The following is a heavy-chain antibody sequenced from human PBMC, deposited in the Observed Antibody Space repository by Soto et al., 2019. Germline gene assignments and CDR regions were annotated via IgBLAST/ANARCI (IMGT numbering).Heavy chain of an antibody. Sequence: QVQLVQSGAEVKKPGASVQVSCKVSGYTLTELSMHWVRQAPGKGLEWMGGFDPEDGETIYAQKFQGRVTMTEDTSTDTAYMELRSLRSEDTAVYYCATYQWLLPHFDYWGQGTLVTVSS. CDR2: FDPEDGET. CDR1: GYTLTELS. CDR3: ATYQWLLPHFDY. D-gene: IGHD6-19*01. J-gene: IGHJ4*02. V-gene: IGHV1-24*01.